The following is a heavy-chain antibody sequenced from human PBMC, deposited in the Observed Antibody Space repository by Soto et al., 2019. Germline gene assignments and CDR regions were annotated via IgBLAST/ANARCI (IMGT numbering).Heavy chain of an antibody. D-gene: IGHD3-9*01. CDR1: GGSISSSSYY. Sequence: SETLSLTCTVSGGSISSSSYYWGWIRQPPGKGLEWIGSIYYSGSTYYNPSLKSRVTISVDTSKNQFSLKLSSVTAADTAVYYCARLRSLTGDYWGQGTLVTVSS. CDR3: ARLRSLTGDY. V-gene: IGHV4-39*01. CDR2: IYYSGST. J-gene: IGHJ4*02.